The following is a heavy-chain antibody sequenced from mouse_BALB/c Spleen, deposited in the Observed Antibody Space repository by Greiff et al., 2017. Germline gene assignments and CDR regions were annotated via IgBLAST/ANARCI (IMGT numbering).Heavy chain of an antibody. Sequence: EVQLQQSGPELVKPGASVKMSCKASGYTFTSYVMHWVKQKPGQGLEWIGYINPYNDGTKYNEKFKGKATLTSDKSSSTAYMELSSLTSEDSAVYYRARDGNAEWFAYWGQGTLVTVAA. V-gene: IGHV1-14*01. CDR2: INPYNDGT. D-gene: IGHD1-1*01. CDR3: ARDGNAEWFAY. J-gene: IGHJ3*01. CDR1: GYTFTSYV.